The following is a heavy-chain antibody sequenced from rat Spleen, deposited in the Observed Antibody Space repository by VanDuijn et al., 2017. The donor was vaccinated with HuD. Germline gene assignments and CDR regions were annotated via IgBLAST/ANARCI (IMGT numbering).Heavy chain of an antibody. CDR3: TTGLH. CDR1: GFTFNNYW. J-gene: IGHJ2*01. Sequence: EVQLVESGGGLVQPGRSLKLSCIASGFTFNNYWMTWIRQAPGKGLEWVASISNTGGSTFYPDSVKGRFTISRDYEKSTLYLQMNSLRSEDTATYYCTTGLHWGQGVMVTVSS. V-gene: IGHV5-31*01. D-gene: IGHD4-1*01. CDR2: ISNTGGST.